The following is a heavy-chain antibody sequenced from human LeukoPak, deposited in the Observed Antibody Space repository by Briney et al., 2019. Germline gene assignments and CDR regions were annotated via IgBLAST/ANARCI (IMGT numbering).Heavy chain of an antibody. J-gene: IGHJ4*02. V-gene: IGHV4-61*02. CDR3: ARDGGEWELLDY. CDR2: IYTSGST. Sequence: PSETLSPTCTVSGGSISSGSYYWSWIRQPAGKGLEWIGRIYTSGSTNYNPSLKSRVTISVDTSKNQFSLKLSSVTAADTAVYYCARDGGEWELLDYWGQGTLVTVSS. D-gene: IGHD1-26*01. CDR1: GGSISSGSYY.